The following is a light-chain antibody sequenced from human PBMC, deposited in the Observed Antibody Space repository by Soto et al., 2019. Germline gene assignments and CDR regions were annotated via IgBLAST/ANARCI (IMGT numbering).Light chain of an antibody. CDR1: QSVSSN. CDR3: HHYNNWPPWT. V-gene: IGKV3-15*01. CDR2: GAS. J-gene: IGKJ1*01. Sequence: EIVMTQSPATLSVSPGERATLSCRASQSVSSNLAWYPQKPCQAPRILIYGASTRATGIPARFIGSGSGTDFSLTIISMQSEDFAVYYWHHYNNWPPWTFGQGTKVEIK.